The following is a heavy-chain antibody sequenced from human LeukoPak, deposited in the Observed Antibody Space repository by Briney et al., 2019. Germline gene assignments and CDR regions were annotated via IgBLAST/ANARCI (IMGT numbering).Heavy chain of an antibody. CDR2: ISTIDSHI. CDR3: ARDRWVTTNNFDF. D-gene: IGHD4-17*01. V-gene: IGHV3-21*06. J-gene: IGHJ4*02. Sequence: GGSLRLSCAASGFTFSSYSMNWVRQAPGKGLEWVSSISTIDSHIYYADSVKGRFTISRDNAKNSLYLQMNSLRAEDTAVYYCARDRWVTTNNFDFWGQGTLVTVSS. CDR1: GFTFSSYS.